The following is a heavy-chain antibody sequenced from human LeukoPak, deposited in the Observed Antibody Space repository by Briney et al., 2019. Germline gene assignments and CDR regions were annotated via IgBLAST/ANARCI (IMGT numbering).Heavy chain of an antibody. V-gene: IGHV3-21*04. D-gene: IGHD5/OR15-5a*01. J-gene: IGHJ4*02. CDR1: GFTFITYS. CDR2: ISSSSSSYI. Sequence: GGSLRLSCAASGFTFITYSMSWVRQAPGKGLEWVSSISSSSSSYIYYADSVKGRFTISRDNAKNSLYLQMNSLRAEDTAVYYCAKGLPIHWGQGTLVTVSS. CDR3: AKGLPIH.